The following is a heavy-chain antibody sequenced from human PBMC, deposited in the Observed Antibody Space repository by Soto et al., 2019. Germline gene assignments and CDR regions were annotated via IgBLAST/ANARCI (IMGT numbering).Heavy chain of an antibody. CDR2: IIPIFGTA. V-gene: IGHV1-69*01. CDR1: GGTFSSYA. Sequence: QVQLVQSGAEVKKPGSSVKVSCKASGGTFSSYAISWVRQAPGQGLEWLGGIIPIFGTANYAQKFQGRVTITADESTSTAYMELSSLRSEDTAVYYCASNSAGYSYGYPPFDYGGQGTLVTVSS. D-gene: IGHD5-18*01. CDR3: ASNSAGYSYGYPPFDY. J-gene: IGHJ4*02.